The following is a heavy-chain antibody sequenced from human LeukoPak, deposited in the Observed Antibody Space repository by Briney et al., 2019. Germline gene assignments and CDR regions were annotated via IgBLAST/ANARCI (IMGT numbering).Heavy chain of an antibody. CDR3: ARGQGDYDSSGYYPYYFDY. V-gene: IGHV1-46*01. Sequence: ASVKVSCKAFGYTFTGYYMHWVRQAPGQGLEWMGIINPSGGSTSYAQKFQGRVTMTRDTSTSTVYMELSSLRSEDTAVYYCARGQGDYDSSGYYPYYFDYWGQGTLVTVSS. CDR1: GYTFTGYY. D-gene: IGHD3-22*01. CDR2: INPSGGST. J-gene: IGHJ4*02.